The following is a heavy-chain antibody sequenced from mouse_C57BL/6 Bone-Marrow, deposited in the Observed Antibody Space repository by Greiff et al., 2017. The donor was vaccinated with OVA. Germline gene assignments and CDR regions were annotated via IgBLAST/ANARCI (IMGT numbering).Heavy chain of an antibody. CDR2: IDPSDSYT. D-gene: IGHD4-1*01. CDR1: GYTFTSYW. J-gene: IGHJ2*01. Sequence: QVQLQQPGAELVKPGASVKLSCKASGYTFTSYWMQWVKQRPGQGLEWIGEIDPSDSYTNYNQKFKGKATLTVDTSSSTAYMQLSSRTSEDSAVYYCARFRLGPYYFDYWGQGTTLTVSS. V-gene: IGHV1-50*01. CDR3: ARFRLGPYYFDY.